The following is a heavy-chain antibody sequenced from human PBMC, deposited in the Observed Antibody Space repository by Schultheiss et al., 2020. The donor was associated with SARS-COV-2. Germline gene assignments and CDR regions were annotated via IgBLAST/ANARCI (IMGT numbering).Heavy chain of an antibody. CDR1: GYTFTSYG. CDR2: INPNSGGT. CDR3: ARDYGGNSVRLYYYYYMDV. J-gene: IGHJ6*03. V-gene: IGHV1-18*01. D-gene: IGHD4-23*01. Sequence: ASVKVSCKASGYTFTSYGISWVRQAPGQGLEWMGWINPNSGGTNYAQKLQGRVTMTTDTSTSTAYMELRSLRSDDTAVYYCARDYGGNSVRLYYYYYMDVWGKGTTVTVSS.